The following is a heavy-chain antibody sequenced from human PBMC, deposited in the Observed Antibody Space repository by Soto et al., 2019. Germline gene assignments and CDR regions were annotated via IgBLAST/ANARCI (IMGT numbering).Heavy chain of an antibody. CDR1: GFTLSDYY. CDR3: ARSGDKYNSLDY. Sequence: GGSLRLSCEGSGFTLSDYYISRIRQAPGKGLEWISYSSNSGTFSRYADSVKGRFSISRDNTKNLLYLQMNSLRAEDTAVYYCARSGDKYNSLDYWGQGTQVTVSS. V-gene: IGHV3-11*06. J-gene: IGHJ4*02. CDR2: SSNSGTFS. D-gene: IGHD2-21*02.